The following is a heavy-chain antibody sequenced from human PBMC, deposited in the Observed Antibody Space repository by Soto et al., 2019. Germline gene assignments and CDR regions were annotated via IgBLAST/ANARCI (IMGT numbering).Heavy chain of an antibody. Sequence: EVQLVESGGGLVKPGGSLRLSCAASGFTFNTYNMNWVRQAPGKGLEWVSSISTSGTYVHYGDSVKGRFTISRDNAKNSLYLQMNSLRAEDTAVYYCAREDLGYSYGYRWFDPWGQGTLVTVSS. D-gene: IGHD5-18*01. CDR1: GFTFNTYN. CDR2: ISTSGTYV. V-gene: IGHV3-21*01. CDR3: AREDLGYSYGYRWFDP. J-gene: IGHJ5*02.